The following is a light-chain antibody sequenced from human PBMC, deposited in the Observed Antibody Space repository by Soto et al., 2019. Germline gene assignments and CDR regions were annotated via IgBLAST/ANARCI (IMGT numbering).Light chain of an antibody. J-gene: IGLJ2*01. CDR1: SDDVGGYNY. V-gene: IGLV2-14*01. CDR2: EVN. CDR3: RSYRSGNPLVV. Sequence: QSVLTQPASVSGSPGQSITISCTGTSDDVGGYNYVSWYQQHPGKAPKLMSFEVNNRPSGVSNRFSGSRSGHTVSLTISGLQAEDAADYHCRSYRSGNPLVVFGGGTKGTVL.